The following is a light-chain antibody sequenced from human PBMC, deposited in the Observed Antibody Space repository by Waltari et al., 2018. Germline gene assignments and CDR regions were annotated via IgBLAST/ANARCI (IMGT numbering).Light chain of an antibody. V-gene: IGKV1-5*03. J-gene: IGKJ2*01. CDR1: QNVGHS. CDR2: SAS. CDR3: QQYEGYST. Sequence: IQITQSPSTLSASVGDRVTITCRASQNVGHSLAWHQQKPGKAPKLLIYSASSLENEVPSRFSGSGSGTEFTLTISSLQPDDLATYYCQQYEGYSTFGQGTKVEIK.